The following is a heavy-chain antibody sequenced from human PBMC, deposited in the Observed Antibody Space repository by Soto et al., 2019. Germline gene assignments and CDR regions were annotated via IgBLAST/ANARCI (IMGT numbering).Heavy chain of an antibody. CDR1: GGSVSSSSYY. D-gene: IGHD3-3*01. CDR2: VYYSGST. CDR3: ERGAGDEYWSGYYYDY. J-gene: IGHJ4*02. V-gene: IGHV4-39*01. Sequence: SETLSLTCTVSGGSVSSSSYYWGWVRQPPGKGLEWIGSVYYSGSTYYNPSLESRVTISVDKSKNQFSLKLMSVTAADTAVYYCERGAGDEYWSGYYYDYWGRGTLVTVS.